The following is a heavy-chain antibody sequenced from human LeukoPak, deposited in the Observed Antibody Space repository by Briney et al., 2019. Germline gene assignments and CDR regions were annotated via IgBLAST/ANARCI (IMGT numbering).Heavy chain of an antibody. CDR3: ARRSPYRVRGPLGIWFDP. J-gene: IGHJ5*02. Sequence: ASVKVSCKASGYTFTSYDINWVRQATGQGLEWMGWMNPNSGNTGYAQKFQGRVTMTRNTSISTAYMELSSLRSEDTAVYYCARRSPYRVRGPLGIWFDPWGQGTLVTVSS. D-gene: IGHD3-10*01. CDR2: MNPNSGNT. CDR1: GYTFTSYD. V-gene: IGHV1-8*01.